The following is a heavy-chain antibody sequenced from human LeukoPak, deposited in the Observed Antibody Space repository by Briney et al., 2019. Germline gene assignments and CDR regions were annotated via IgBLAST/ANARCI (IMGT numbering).Heavy chain of an antibody. CDR3: ARDGAVAGNDAFDI. D-gene: IGHD6-19*01. V-gene: IGHV3-30*02. J-gene: IGHJ3*02. CDR1: GFTFSSYG. CDR2: IRYDGSNK. Sequence: GGSLRLSCAASGFTFSSYGMHWVRQAPGKGLEWVAFIRYDGSNKYYADSVKGRFTISRDNSKNTLYLQMNSLRAEDTAVYYCARDGAVAGNDAFDIWGQGTMVTVSS.